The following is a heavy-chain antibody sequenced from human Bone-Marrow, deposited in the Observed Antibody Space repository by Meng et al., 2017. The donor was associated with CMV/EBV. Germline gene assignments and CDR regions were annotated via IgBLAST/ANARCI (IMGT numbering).Heavy chain of an antibody. Sequence: SQTLSLTCAVYGGSFSGYYWSWIRQPPGKGLEWIGEINHSGSTNYNPSLKSRVTISVDTSKNQFSLKLSSVTAADTAVYYCASRRDWGQGTRVTVSS. J-gene: IGHJ4*02. V-gene: IGHV4-34*01. CDR1: GGSFSGYY. CDR2: INHSGST. CDR3: ASRRD.